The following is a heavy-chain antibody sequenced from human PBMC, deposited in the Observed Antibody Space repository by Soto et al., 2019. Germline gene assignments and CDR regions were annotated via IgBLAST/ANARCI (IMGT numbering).Heavy chain of an antibody. D-gene: IGHD3-3*01. Sequence: QLQLQESGSRLVKSSETLSLTCDVSGDTISTGGYTWAWIRQPPGKALEWIGHTYHSGNPYYNPPQKCGVRHPGDGPKIRSPRKGGLLTAADTAVYYWAREPHGPFVAFFAPWAQGIHVPVSS. CDR3: AREPHGPFVAFFAP. J-gene: IGHJ5*02. CDR2: TYHSGNP. CDR1: GDTISTGGYT. V-gene: IGHV4-30-2*01.